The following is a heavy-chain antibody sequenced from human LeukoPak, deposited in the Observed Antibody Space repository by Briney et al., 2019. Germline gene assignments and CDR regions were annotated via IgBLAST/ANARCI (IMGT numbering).Heavy chain of an antibody. Sequence: GGSLRLSCSASGFTFSSYAMHWVRQAPGRGLEYVSSISTDGGSTFYADSVKGRFTISRDNSKNTLYLQMSSLRSEDTAVYYCVKRGRQGDYAYDYWGQGALVTASS. D-gene: IGHD4-17*01. V-gene: IGHV3-64D*06. CDR2: ISTDGGST. CDR1: GFTFSSYA. CDR3: VKRGRQGDYAYDY. J-gene: IGHJ4*02.